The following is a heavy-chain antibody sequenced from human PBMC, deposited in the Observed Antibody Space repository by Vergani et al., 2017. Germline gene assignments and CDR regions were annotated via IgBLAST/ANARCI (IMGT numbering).Heavy chain of an antibody. CDR1: GGSISSYY. Sequence: QVQLQESGPGLVKPSETLSLTCTVSGGSISSYYWSWIRQPPGKGLEWIGDIYYSGSTNYNPSLKSRVTISVDTSKNQFSLKLSSVTAADTAVYYCAREARITMVRESYYYYYYMDVWGKGTTVTVSS. D-gene: IGHD3-10*01. J-gene: IGHJ6*03. CDR3: AREARITMVRESYYYYYYMDV. CDR2: IYYSGST. V-gene: IGHV4-59*01.